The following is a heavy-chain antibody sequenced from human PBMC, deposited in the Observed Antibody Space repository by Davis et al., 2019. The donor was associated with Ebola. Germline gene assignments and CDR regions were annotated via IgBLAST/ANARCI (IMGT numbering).Heavy chain of an antibody. CDR2: IYYSGST. J-gene: IGHJ5*02. CDR1: GGSISSYY. V-gene: IGHV4-39*01. CDR3: ARHAIFGVVGFGWFDP. D-gene: IGHD3-3*01. Sequence: MPSETLSLTCTVSGGSISSYYWSWIRQPPGKGLEWIGSIYYSGSTYYNPSLKSRVTISVDTSKNQFSLKLSSVTAADTAVYYCARHAIFGVVGFGWFDPWGQGTLVTVSS.